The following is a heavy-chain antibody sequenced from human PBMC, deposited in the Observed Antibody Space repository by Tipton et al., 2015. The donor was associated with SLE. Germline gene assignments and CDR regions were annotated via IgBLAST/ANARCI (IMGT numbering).Heavy chain of an antibody. CDR3: ARDRRGWYFDL. CDR1: GGSISSGSYY. CDR2: IYTSGST. J-gene: IGHJ2*01. D-gene: IGHD3-10*01. Sequence: TLSLTCTVSGGSISSGSYYWSWIRQPAGKGLEWIGRIYTSGSTNYNPSLKSRVTISVDTSKNQFSLKLSSVTAADTAVYYCARDRRGWYFDLWGRCTLVTVSS. V-gene: IGHV4-61*02.